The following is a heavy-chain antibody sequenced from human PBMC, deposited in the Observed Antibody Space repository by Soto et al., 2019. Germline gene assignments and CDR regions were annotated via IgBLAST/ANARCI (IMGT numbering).Heavy chain of an antibody. D-gene: IGHD6-6*01. V-gene: IGHV3-20*04. Sequence: GGSLRLSCAASGFTFGDYGMSWVRQAPGKGLEWVSGINWNGGSTGYADSVKGRFTISRDNAKNSLYLQMNSLRAEDTALYYCARGLRGIAARDAFDIWGQGTMVTVSS. CDR3: ARGLRGIAARDAFDI. CDR2: INWNGGST. CDR1: GFTFGDYG. J-gene: IGHJ3*02.